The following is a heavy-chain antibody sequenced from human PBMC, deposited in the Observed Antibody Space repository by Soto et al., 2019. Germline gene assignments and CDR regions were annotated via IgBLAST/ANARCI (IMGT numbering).Heavy chain of an antibody. CDR1: GFTFSSYS. CDR3: ARSESMVGPEYYYYYMDV. CDR2: ISSSSSTI. V-gene: IGHV3-48*01. J-gene: IGHJ6*03. Sequence: GGSLRLSCAASGFTFSSYSMNWVRQAPGKGLEWVSYISSSSSTIYYADSVKGRFTISRDNAKNSLYLQMNSLRAEDTAVYYCARSESMVGPEYYYYYMDVWGKGTTVTVSS. D-gene: IGHD3-10*01.